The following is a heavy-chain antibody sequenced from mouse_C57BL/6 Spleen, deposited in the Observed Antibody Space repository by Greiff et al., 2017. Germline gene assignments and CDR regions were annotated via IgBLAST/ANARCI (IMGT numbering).Heavy chain of an antibody. CDR1: GYAFTNYL. V-gene: IGHV1-54*01. Sequence: QVQLQQSGAELVRPGTSVKVSCKASGYAFTNYLIEWVKQRPGQGLEWIGVINPGSGGTNYNEKFKGKATLTADKSSSTAYMQRSSLTSADSAVYFCAREYYASSPDYWGQGTTLTVSS. D-gene: IGHD1-1*01. CDR3: AREYYASSPDY. CDR2: INPGSGGT. J-gene: IGHJ2*01.